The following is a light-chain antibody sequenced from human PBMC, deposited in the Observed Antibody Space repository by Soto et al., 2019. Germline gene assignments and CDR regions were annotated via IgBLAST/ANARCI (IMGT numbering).Light chain of an antibody. J-gene: IGKJ5*01. V-gene: IGKV1-9*01. Sequence: DIQLTQSPSFLSASVGDRVTITCRASQGISSHLAWYQQQPGKAPKLLIYVASTLQSGVPSRFSGSGSGTEFTLTISGLQPEDIANYYCQQLNSYPITFGQGTRLEIK. CDR1: QGISSH. CDR2: VAS. CDR3: QQLNSYPIT.